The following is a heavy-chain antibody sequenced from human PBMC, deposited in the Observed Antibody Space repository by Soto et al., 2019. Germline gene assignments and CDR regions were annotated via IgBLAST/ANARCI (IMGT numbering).Heavy chain of an antibody. V-gene: IGHV3-23*01. J-gene: IGHJ4*02. Sequence: GGSLRLSCAASGFTFSSYAMSWVRQAPGKGLEWVSAISGSGGSTYYADSVKGRFTISRDNSKNTLYLQMNSLRAEDTAVYYCAKDTSYDSSGYYLGPYCFDYWGQGTLVTVSS. D-gene: IGHD3-22*01. CDR3: AKDTSYDSSGYYLGPYCFDY. CDR2: ISGSGGST. CDR1: GFTFSSYA.